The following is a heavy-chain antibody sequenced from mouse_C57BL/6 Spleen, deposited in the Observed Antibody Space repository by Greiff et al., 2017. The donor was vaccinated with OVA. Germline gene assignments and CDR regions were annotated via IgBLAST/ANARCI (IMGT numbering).Heavy chain of an antibody. V-gene: IGHV1-55*01. CDR1: GYTFTSYW. CDR2: IYPGSGST. D-gene: IGHD2-5*01. CDR3: ARDYSNSSSWFAY. Sequence: QVQLQQPGAELVKPGASVKMSCKASGYTFTSYWITWVKQRPGQGLEWIGDIYPGSGSTNYNEKFKSKATLTVDTSSSTAYMQLSSLTSEDSAVYYCARDYSNSSSWFAYWGQGTLVTVSA. J-gene: IGHJ3*01.